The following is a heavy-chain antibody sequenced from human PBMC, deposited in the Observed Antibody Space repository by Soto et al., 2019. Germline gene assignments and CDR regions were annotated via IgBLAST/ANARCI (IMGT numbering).Heavy chain of an antibody. V-gene: IGHV3-23*01. J-gene: IGHJ4*02. CDR3: AKGLYGDYDFDC. D-gene: IGHD4-17*01. CDR2: INSSGGST. CDR1: GFTFSSYA. Sequence: EVQLLESGGGLVQPGGSLRLSCAASGFTFSSYAMSWVRQAPGKGLEWVSTINSSGGSTYYADSVKGRFTISRDNSKNTPYLPMNSLRAEDTAVYYCAKGLYGDYDFDCWGQGTQVTVPS.